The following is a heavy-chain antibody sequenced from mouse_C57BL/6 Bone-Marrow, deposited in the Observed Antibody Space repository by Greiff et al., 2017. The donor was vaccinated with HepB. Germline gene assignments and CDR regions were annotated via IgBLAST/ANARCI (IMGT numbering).Heavy chain of an antibody. D-gene: IGHD4-1*01. CDR3: ARNWDEAY. V-gene: IGHV1-81*01. J-gene: IGHJ3*01. Sequence: VQVVESGAELARPGASVKLSCKASGYTFTSYGISWVKQRTGQGLEWIGEIYPRSGNTYYNEKFKGKATLTADKSSSTAYMELRSLTSEDSAVYFCARNWDEAYWGQGTLVTVSA. CDR1: GYTFTSYG. CDR2: IYPRSGNT.